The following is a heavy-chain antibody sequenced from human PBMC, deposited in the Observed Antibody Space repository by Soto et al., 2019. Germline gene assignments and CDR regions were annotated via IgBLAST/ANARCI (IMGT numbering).Heavy chain of an antibody. Sequence: NPSETLSLTCTVSGGSISSYYWSWIRQPPGKGLEWIGYIYYSGSTNYNPSLMSRVTISVDTSKNQSSMKLRSVTAEETAVYYWARRNTYDYVWRSYPYFEYWGQGTLVTVSS. CDR2: IYYSGST. CDR1: GGSISSYY. J-gene: IGHJ4*02. CDR3: ARRNTYDYVWRSYPYFEY. V-gene: IGHV4-59*01. D-gene: IGHD3-16*02.